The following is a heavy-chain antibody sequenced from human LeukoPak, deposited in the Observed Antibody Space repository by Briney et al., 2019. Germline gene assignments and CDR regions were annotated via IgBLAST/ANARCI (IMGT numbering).Heavy chain of an antibody. Sequence: SETLSLTCTVSGVSISSGSYYWSWIGQPAGKGLEWIGGIYTSGSTNYNPSLKSRVTISVDTSKNQFSLKLSSVTAADTAVYYCARDRRTGTTFSFDYWGQGTLVTVSS. J-gene: IGHJ4*02. CDR2: IYTSGST. CDR3: ARDRRTGTTFSFDY. V-gene: IGHV4-61*02. CDR1: GVSISSGSYY. D-gene: IGHD1-7*01.